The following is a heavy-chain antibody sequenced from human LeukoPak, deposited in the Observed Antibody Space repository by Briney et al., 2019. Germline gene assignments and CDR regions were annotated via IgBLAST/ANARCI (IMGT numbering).Heavy chain of an antibody. D-gene: IGHD5-12*01. Sequence: GGSLRLSCAASGFTFSSYWMHWVRQDPGKGLVWVSRINSDGSSITYADSVKGRFTIPRDNAKNTLYLQMNSLGVEDTAVYYCAREGRVSGYDFDSWGQGTLVTVSS. CDR1: GFTFSSYW. CDR2: INSDGSSI. CDR3: AREGRVSGYDFDS. V-gene: IGHV3-74*03. J-gene: IGHJ4*02.